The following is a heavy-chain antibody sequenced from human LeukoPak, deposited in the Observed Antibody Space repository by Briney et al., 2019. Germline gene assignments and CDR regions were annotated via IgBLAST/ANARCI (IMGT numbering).Heavy chain of an antibody. CDR2: IIPIFGTA. CDR1: GGTFSSYA. J-gene: IGHJ4*02. D-gene: IGHD2-2*02. V-gene: IGHV1-69*13. Sequence: GASVKVSCKASGGTFSSYAISWVRQAPGQGLEWMGGIIPIFGTANYAQKFQGRVTITADESTSTASMELSSLRSEDTAVYYCARDLEEYCSSTSCYTGGYWGQGTLVTVSS. CDR3: ARDLEEYCSSTSCYTGGY.